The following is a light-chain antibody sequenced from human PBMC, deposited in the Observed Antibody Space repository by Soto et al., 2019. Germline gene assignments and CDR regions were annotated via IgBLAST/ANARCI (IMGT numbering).Light chain of an antibody. CDR1: SSDVGGYNY. CDR3: SSYTSISTFI. J-gene: IGLJ1*01. Sequence: QSALTQPASVSGSPGQSITISCTGTSSDVGGYNYVSWYQQHPGKAPKLMIYDVSNRPSGVSNRFSGSKSGNTASLTISGLQAEDDADYYCSSYTSISTFIFGTGTKVTV. CDR2: DVS. V-gene: IGLV2-14*01.